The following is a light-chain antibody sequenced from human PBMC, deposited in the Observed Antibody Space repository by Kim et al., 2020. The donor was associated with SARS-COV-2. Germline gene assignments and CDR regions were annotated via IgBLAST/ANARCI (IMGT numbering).Light chain of an antibody. CDR1: SLSSYY. CDR3: NSWGSYDNVV. J-gene: IGLJ3*02. Sequence: SSELTQDPAVSVAVGQTVRITCQGDSLSSYYATWYQQKPGQAQIVVIYGNNNRPSGIPDRFSASSSGNTASLTITGTQACDEADYHFNSWGSYDNVVFGG. V-gene: IGLV3-19*01. CDR2: GNN.